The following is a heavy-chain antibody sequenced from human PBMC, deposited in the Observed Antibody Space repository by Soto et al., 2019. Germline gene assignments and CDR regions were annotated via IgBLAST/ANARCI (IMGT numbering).Heavy chain of an antibody. D-gene: IGHD1-26*01. V-gene: IGHV5-51*01. CDR1: GCNFTSYW. CDR2: IYPGDSDT. J-gene: IGHJ6*02. Sequence: GESLKISGKGSGCNFTSYWIGWVRQMPGKGLEWMGIIYPGDSDTRYSPSFQGQVTISADKSIRTAYLQWSSLKASDTAMYYCARRLYSGSYYRYYYGLDVWGQGTTVTVSS. CDR3: ARRLYSGSYYRYYYGLDV.